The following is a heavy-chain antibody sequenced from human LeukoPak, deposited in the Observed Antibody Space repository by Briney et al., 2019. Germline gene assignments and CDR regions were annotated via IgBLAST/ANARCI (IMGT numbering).Heavy chain of an antibody. D-gene: IGHD6-19*01. CDR3: ARRLSSGWYGY. CDR1: GGSFSGYY. V-gene: IGHV4-34*01. J-gene: IGHJ4*02. Sequence: SETLSLTCAVYGGSFSGYYWSWIRQPPGKGLEWIGEINHSGSTDYNPSLKSRVTISVVTSKNQFSLKLSSVTAADTAVYYCARRLSSGWYGYWGQGTLVTVSS. CDR2: INHSGST.